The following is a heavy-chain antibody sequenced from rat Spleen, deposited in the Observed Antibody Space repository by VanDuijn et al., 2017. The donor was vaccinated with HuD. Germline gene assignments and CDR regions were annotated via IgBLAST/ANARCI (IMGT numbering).Heavy chain of an antibody. D-gene: IGHD1-2*01. V-gene: IGHV5-7*01. CDR3: TSGAAPHWFAY. Sequence: EVQLVESGGGLVQPGRSLKLSCAASGFTFSDYYMAWVRQAPTKGLEWVATISYDGSSTYYRDSVKGRFTISRDNAKSTLYLQMDSLRSEDTATYYCTSGAAPHWFAYWGQGTLVTVSS. CDR2: ISYDGSST. J-gene: IGHJ3*01. CDR1: GFTFSDYY.